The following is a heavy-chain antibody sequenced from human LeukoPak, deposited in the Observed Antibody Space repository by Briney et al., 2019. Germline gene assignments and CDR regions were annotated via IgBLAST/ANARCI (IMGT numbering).Heavy chain of an antibody. V-gene: IGHV1-46*01. CDR2: INPSGGST. D-gene: IGHD3-22*01. CDR3: AREDEYDSSGKSDQMAFDI. Sequence: ASVKVSCKASGGTFSSYATSWVRQAPGQGLEWMGIINPSGGSTSYAQKFQGRVTMTRDTSTSTVYMELSSLRSEDTAVYYCAREDEYDSSGKSDQMAFDIWGQGTMVTVSS. J-gene: IGHJ3*02. CDR1: GGTFSSYA.